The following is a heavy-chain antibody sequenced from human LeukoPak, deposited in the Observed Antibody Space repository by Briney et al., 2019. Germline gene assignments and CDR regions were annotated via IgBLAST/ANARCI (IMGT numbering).Heavy chain of an antibody. D-gene: IGHD3-22*01. J-gene: IGHJ2*01. V-gene: IGHV3-21*01. Sequence: GGSLRLSCAASGFTFSSYSMNWVRQAPGKGLEWVSSISSSSSYIYYADSVKGRFTISRDNAKNSLYLQMNSLRAEDTAVYYCARDPGTDSSGYTRYFDLWGRGPLVTVSS. CDR1: GFTFSSYS. CDR2: ISSSSSYI. CDR3: ARDPGTDSSGYTRYFDL.